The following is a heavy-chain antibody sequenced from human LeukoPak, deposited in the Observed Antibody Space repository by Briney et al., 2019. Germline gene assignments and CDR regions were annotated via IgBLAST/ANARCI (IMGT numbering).Heavy chain of an antibody. CDR2: IYSGGRT. Sequence: GGSLRLSCTASGFIVSSNYMSWVRQAPGKGLEWVSVIYSGGRTNYADSVKGRFTISRDNSKNTVYLQMNSLRAEDTAVYYCRYYCGSGLDYWGQGIQVTVSS. J-gene: IGHJ4*02. CDR3: RYYCGSGLDY. V-gene: IGHV3-66*02. D-gene: IGHD3-10*01. CDR1: GFIVSSNY.